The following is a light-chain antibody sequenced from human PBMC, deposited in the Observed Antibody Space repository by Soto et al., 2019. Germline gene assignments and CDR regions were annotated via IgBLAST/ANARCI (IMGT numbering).Light chain of an antibody. CDR3: LQYASYPYT. J-gene: IGKJ2*01. Sequence: DIQMTQSPSTLSASVGDRVTISCRASQSIQTWLAWYQQKPGKAPNLLIFDASDLAAGVSSRFSGSGSGAEFTLTISSLQADDFATYYCLQYASYPYTFGRGTRLEIK. CDR2: DAS. CDR1: QSIQTW. V-gene: IGKV1-5*01.